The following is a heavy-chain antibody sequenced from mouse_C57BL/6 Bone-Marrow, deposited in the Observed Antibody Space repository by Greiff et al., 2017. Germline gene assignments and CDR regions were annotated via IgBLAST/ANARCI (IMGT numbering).Heavy chain of an antibody. V-gene: IGHV5-17*01. CDR1: GFTFSDYG. CDR2: ISSGSSTI. J-gene: IGHJ1*03. CDR3: ARKRGYFDD. Sequence: DVKLVESGGGLVKPGGSLKLSCAASGFTFSDYGMHWVRQAPEKGLEWVAYISSGSSTIYYADTVKGRFTISRDNAKNTLFLQMTSLRSEDPAMYDSARKRGYFDDWGTGTTVTVSS.